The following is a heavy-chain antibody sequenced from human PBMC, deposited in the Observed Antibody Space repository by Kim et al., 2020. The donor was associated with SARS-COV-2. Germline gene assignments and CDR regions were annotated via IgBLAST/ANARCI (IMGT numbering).Heavy chain of an antibody. CDR3: AKDLPAEWLSPGMDV. CDR1: GFTFSSYG. D-gene: IGHD3-3*01. CDR2: ISYDGSNK. J-gene: IGHJ6*02. V-gene: IGHV3-30*18. Sequence: GGSLRLSCAASGFTFSSYGMHWVRQAPGKGLEWVAVISYDGSNKYYADSVKGRFTISRDNSKNTLYLQMNSLRAEDMAVYYCAKDLPAEWLSPGMDVWG.